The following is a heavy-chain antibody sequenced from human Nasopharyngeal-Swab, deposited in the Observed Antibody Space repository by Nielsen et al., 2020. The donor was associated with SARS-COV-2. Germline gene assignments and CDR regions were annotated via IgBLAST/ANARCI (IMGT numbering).Heavy chain of an antibody. CDR1: GYTFTSYA. V-gene: IGHV1-3*01. CDR3: ATRGSTSFNWFDP. CDR2: INAGNGNT. Sequence: ASVKVSCKASGYTFTSYAMHWVRQAPGQRLEWMGWINAGNGNTKYSQKFQGRVTMTEDTSTDTAYMELSSLRSEDTAVYYCATRGSTSFNWFDPWGQGTLVTVSS. D-gene: IGHD2-2*01. J-gene: IGHJ5*02.